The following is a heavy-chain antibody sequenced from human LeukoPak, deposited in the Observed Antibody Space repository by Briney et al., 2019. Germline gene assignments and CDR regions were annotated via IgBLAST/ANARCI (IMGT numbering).Heavy chain of an antibody. V-gene: IGHV5-51*01. CDR2: IYPGDSDT. CDR1: GYSFTSYW. D-gene: IGHD3-22*01. CDR3: AREAADYYDSSGRDAFDI. J-gene: IGHJ3*02. Sequence: GESLKISCKGSGYSFTSYWIGWVRQMPGKGLEWMGIIYPGDSDTRYSPSFQGQVTISADKSISTAYLQWSSLKASDTAMYYCAREAADYYDSSGRDAFDIWGQGTMVTVSS.